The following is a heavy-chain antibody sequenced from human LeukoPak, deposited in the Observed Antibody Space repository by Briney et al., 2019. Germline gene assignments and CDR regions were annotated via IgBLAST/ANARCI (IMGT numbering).Heavy chain of an antibody. D-gene: IGHD2-2*01. CDR2: IRYDGSNK. CDR3: AKDALYCSSTSCYLDYYYYYMDV. V-gene: IGHV3-30*02. J-gene: IGHJ6*03. CDR1: GFTFSSYG. Sequence: GGSPRLSCAASGFTFSSYGMHWVRQAPGKGLEWVAFIRYDGSNKYYADSVKGRFTISRDNSKNTLYLQMNSLRAEDTAVYYCAKDALYCSSTSCYLDYYYYYMDVWGKGTTVTVSS.